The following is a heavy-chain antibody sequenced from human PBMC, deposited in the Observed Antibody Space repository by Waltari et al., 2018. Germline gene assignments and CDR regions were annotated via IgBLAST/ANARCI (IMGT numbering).Heavy chain of an antibody. CDR1: GGSISSSSYS. CDR3: ARQRQQLVHYDAFDI. D-gene: IGHD6-13*01. J-gene: IGHJ3*02. Sequence: QLQLQESGPGLVKPSETLSLTCTVSGGSISSSSYSWGWIRQPPGKGLEWIGSIYYSGSTYYNPSLKSRVTISVDTSKNQFSLKLSSVTAADTAVYYCARQRQQLVHYDAFDIWGQGTMVTVSS. CDR2: IYYSGST. V-gene: IGHV4-39*01.